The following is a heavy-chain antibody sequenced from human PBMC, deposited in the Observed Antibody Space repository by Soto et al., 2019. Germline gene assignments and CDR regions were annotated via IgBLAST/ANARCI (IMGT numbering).Heavy chain of an antibody. CDR1: GASISGGDYY. Sequence: QVQLQESGPGLVKPSQTLSLTCTVSGASISGGDYYWTWIRQPPGKGLELIGSIYYTGNTYSNPSLESRLSISVDPTNNQFALRLTAVSAADTAIYYCARATNDSSTYYLDYWGQGTLVTVSS. CDR2: IYYTGNT. D-gene: IGHD2-2*01. CDR3: ARATNDSSTYYLDY. J-gene: IGHJ4*02. V-gene: IGHV4-30-4*01.